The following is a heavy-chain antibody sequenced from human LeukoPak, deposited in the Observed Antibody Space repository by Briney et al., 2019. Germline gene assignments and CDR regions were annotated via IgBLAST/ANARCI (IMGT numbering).Heavy chain of an antibody. V-gene: IGHV4-38-2*02. J-gene: IGHJ3*02. CDR1: GYSISSGYY. CDR2: IYHSGST. Sequence: SETLSLTCTVSGYSISSGYYWGWIRQPPGKGLEWIGSIYHSGSTYYNPSLKSRVTISVDTSKNQFSLKLSSVTAADTAVYYCARVFGGELRTVNAFDIWGQGTMVTVSS. CDR3: ARVFGGELRTVNAFDI. D-gene: IGHD1-26*01.